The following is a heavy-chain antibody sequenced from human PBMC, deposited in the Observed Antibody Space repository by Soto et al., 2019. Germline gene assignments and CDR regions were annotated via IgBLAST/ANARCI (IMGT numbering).Heavy chain of an antibody. D-gene: IGHD2-2*01. CDR3: ARDLGRRIVVVPVAMGIIDY. V-gene: IGHV3-48*01. CDR2: ISSSSSTI. CDR1: GFTFSSYS. J-gene: IGHJ4*02. Sequence: GGSLRLSCAASGFTFSSYSMNWVRQAPGKGLEWVSYISSSSSTIYYADSVKGRFTISRDNAKNSLYLQMNSLRAEDTAVYYWARDLGRRIVVVPVAMGIIDYWGQGT.